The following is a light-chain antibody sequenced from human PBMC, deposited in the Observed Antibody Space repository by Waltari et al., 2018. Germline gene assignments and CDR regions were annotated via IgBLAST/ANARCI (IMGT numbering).Light chain of an antibody. J-gene: IGLJ2*01. V-gene: IGLV3-21*02. CDR1: NIGSKI. CDR3: QVWDTSTDHVV. Sequence: SYVVTQPPSVSVAPGQTARITCGGNNIGSKIEHWYQQKPGQAPVLVVYDDRDRPPGLPERFSGSKSANTATLTITGVVAGDEADYYCQVWDTSTDHVVFGGGTKLTVL. CDR2: DDR.